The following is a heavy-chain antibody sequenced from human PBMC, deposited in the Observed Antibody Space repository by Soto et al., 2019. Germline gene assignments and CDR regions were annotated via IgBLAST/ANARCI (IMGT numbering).Heavy chain of an antibody. J-gene: IGHJ4*02. CDR1: GYTFTGYY. CDR2: INPNSGGT. CDR3: ARGYHDGSGTYPTYYFDY. V-gene: IGHV1-2*04. D-gene: IGHD3-10*01. Sequence: GASVKVSCKASGYTFTGYYMHWVRQAPGQGLEWMGWINPNSGGTNYAQKFQGWVTMTRDTSISTAYMELSRLRSDDTAVYYCARGYHDGSGTYPTYYFDYWGQGTLVTVSS.